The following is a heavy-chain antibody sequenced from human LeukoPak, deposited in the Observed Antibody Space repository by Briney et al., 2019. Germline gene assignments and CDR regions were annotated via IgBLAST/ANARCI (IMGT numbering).Heavy chain of an antibody. CDR1: GYTFTGYY. D-gene: IGHD2-2*01. CDR3: ARGYCSSTSCYDYDLDY. CDR2: ISPNSGGT. J-gene: IGHJ4*02. V-gene: IGHV1-2*02. Sequence: ASVKVSCKASGYTFTGYYMHWVRQAPGQGLEWMGWISPNSGGTNYAQKFQGRVTMTRDTSISTAYMELSRLRSDDTAVYYCARGYCSSTSCYDYDLDYWGQGTLVTVSS.